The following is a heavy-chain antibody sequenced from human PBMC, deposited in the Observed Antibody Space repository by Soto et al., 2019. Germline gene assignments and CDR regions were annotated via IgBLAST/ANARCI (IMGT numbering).Heavy chain of an antibody. CDR2: INPSGGRT. J-gene: IGHJ4*02. CDR3: ARAGENYGSGTFSPPLRYYFNS. V-gene: IGHV1-46*01. Sequence: QVQLVQSGAEVKKPGASVTVSCKASGYTFTTHYMHWVRQAPGPGLEWMGIINPSGGRTTYALKFQGRVSLTSDTSTNTVYMELSSLRSEDTAVYYCARAGENYGSGTFSPPLRYYFNSWGQGTLVTVSS. D-gene: IGHD3-10*01. CDR1: GYTFTTHY.